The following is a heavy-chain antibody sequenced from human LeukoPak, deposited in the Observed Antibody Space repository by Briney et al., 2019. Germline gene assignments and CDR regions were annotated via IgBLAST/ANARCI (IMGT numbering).Heavy chain of an antibody. V-gene: IGHV1-46*01. Sequence: ASVRVSCKASGYIFINYYIHWVRQDPGQGLEWMGVINPSGGSTSYAQKFQGRVTMTRDSSTSTVYMELSSLRSEDTAVYYCARDRVLYDYDSSGFYQGAFDFWGQGTMVTVSS. CDR2: INPSGGST. J-gene: IGHJ3*01. CDR1: GYIFINYY. CDR3: ARDRVLYDYDSSGFYQGAFDF. D-gene: IGHD3-22*01.